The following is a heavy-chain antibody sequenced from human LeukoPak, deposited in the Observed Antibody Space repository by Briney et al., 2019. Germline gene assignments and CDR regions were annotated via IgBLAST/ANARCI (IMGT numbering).Heavy chain of an antibody. CDR1: GGSFSGYY. D-gene: IGHD6-13*01. CDR2: INHSGST. J-gene: IGHJ5*02. V-gene: IGHV4-34*01. Sequence: SETLSLTCAVYGGSFSGYYWSWIRQPPGKGLEWIGEINHSGSTNYNLSLKSRVTISVDTSKNQFSLKLSSVTAADTAAYYCARARIAAAGTWMAVKKGWFDPWGQGTLVTVSS. CDR3: ARARIAAAGTWMAVKKGWFDP.